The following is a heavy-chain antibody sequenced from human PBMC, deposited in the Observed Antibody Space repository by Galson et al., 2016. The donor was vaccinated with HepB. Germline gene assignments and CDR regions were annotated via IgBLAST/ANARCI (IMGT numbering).Heavy chain of an antibody. CDR1: GCSISSYY. CDR2: MYYRGRT. V-gene: IGHV4-59*01. CDR3: ARAMAIFGARVIDY. D-gene: IGHD3-3*01. Sequence: SETLSLTCTVSGCSISSYYWNWIRQPPGKGLEWIGNMYYRGRTNYNPSLKSRVTISGDTSKHQFPLKLSSLTAAGTSVYYCARAMAIFGARVIDYWGQGTPVTVSS. J-gene: IGHJ4*02.